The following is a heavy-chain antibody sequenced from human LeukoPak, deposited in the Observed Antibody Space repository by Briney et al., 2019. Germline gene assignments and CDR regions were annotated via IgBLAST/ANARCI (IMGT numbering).Heavy chain of an antibody. J-gene: IGHJ3*01. D-gene: IGHD1-7*01. Sequence: SETLSLTCSVSGDSITNFCWSWIRQTPGRELEWIAFIFHSGSSGSTYYSPSLQSRVTMSVDTSRNQFSLKLSSVTAADTAVYYCARHIPTTGTVFDLWGQGTMVIVSS. CDR2: IFHSGSSGST. CDR1: GDSITNFC. CDR3: ARHIPTTGTVFDL. V-gene: IGHV4-59*08.